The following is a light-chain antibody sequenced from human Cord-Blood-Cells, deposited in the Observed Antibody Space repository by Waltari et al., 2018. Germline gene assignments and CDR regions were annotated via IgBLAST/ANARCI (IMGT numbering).Light chain of an antibody. J-gene: IGLJ2*01. CDR1: SSHGGGYNY. CDR3: SSYAGSNNLV. Sequence: QSALTQPPSASGSPGQSVTISCTGTSSHGGGYNYVSWDQQHPGKAPKLMIYEVSKRPSGVPDRFSGSKSGNTASLTVSGLQAEDEADYYCSSYAGSNNLVFGGGTKLTVL. CDR2: EVS. V-gene: IGLV2-8*01.